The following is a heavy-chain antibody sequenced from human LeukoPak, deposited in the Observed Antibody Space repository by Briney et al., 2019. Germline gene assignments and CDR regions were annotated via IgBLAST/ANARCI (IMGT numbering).Heavy chain of an antibody. D-gene: IGHD6-13*01. CDR1: GGSISSYY. CDR2: IYYSGST. J-gene: IGHJ4*02. V-gene: IGHV4-59*12. Sequence: PSETLSLTCTVSGGSISSYYWSWIRQPPGKGLEWIGYIYYSGSTNYNPSLKSRVTISVDTSKNQFSLKLSSVTAADTAVYYCARAQVIAAAGTDYYFDYWGQGTLVTVSS. CDR3: ARAQVIAAAGTDYYFDY.